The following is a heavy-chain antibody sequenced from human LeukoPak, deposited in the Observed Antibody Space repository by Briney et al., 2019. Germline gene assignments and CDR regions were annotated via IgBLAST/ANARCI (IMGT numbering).Heavy chain of an antibody. V-gene: IGHV1-18*01. CDR3: ARGSLSDYGDYGVFDY. CDR1: GYTFTSYG. Sequence: RASVKVSCKASGYTFTSYGISWVRQAPGQGLEWMGWISAYNGNTNYAQKLQGRVTMTTDTSTSTAYMELRSLRSDDTAVYYCARGSLSDYGDYGVFDYWGQGTLVTVSS. J-gene: IGHJ4*02. D-gene: IGHD4-17*01. CDR2: ISAYNGNT.